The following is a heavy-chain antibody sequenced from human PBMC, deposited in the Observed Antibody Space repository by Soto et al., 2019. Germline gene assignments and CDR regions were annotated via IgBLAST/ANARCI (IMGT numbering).Heavy chain of an antibody. D-gene: IGHD6-6*01. V-gene: IGHV4-31*11. CDR1: GCAIRSGGNY. J-gene: IGHJ5*02. CDR3: ARASSSSGYNWFDP. CDR2: MYDSGRT. Sequence: AVSGCAIRSGGNYWSWIRQHPGKGLAWIGYMYDSGRTYYNPSPKSRVTISVDTSTSQCSLKLSSVTAADAAVYYCARASSSSGYNWFDPRGQGTLVPVSS.